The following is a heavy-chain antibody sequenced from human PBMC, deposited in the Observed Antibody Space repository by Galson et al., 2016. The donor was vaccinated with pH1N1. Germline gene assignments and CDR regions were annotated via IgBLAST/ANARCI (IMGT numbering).Heavy chain of an antibody. CDR1: GFTVTDNY. V-gene: IGHV3-53*01. Sequence: SLRLSCAASGFTVTDNYMNWVRRAPGKGLEWVSVIYRGGTTHYADSVKGRFSISRDNSRNTMYLQMSRLRVEDTAVYYCARERGNYPDDSFDIWGQGTPVSVSS. CDR2: IYRGGTT. CDR3: ARERGNYPDDSFDI. D-gene: IGHD1-7*01. J-gene: IGHJ3*02.